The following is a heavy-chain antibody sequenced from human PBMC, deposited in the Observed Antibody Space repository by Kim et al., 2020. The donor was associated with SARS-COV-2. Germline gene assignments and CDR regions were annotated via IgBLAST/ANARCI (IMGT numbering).Heavy chain of an antibody. CDR2: MNPTNGHT. V-gene: IGHV1-8*02. Sequence: ASVKVSCKASGYTFANYDMNWVRQVTGQGLEWMGWMNPTNGHTEYAQKFQGRITMTRDTTTRTAYMELSSLRSDDTAVYFCARPFLGGLDVWGQGTTATVSS. CDR3: ARPFLGGLDV. CDR1: GYTFANYD. J-gene: IGHJ6*02.